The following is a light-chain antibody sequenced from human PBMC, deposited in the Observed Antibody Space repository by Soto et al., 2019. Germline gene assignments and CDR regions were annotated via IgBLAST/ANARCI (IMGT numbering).Light chain of an antibody. V-gene: IGKV4-1*01. CDR3: QHYSTTPLT. J-gene: IGKJ4*01. CDR1: QSILDSSKNKNY. Sequence: DIVMTQSPDSLAVSLGERATINCKSSQSILDSSKNKNYLAWYQLKPGQPPKVLIYWASTRASGTPDRFSGSGSGTNFTLTITSLQAEDVAVYFCQHYSTTPLTFGGGTKVEMK. CDR2: WAS.